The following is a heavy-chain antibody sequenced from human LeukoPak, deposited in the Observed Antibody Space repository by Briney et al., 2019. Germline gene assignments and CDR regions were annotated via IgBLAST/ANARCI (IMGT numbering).Heavy chain of an antibody. CDR1: GYSISSGYY. CDR3: ARRTSSGWFPSPFFDY. V-gene: IGHV4-38-2*02. Sequence: SETLSLTCTVSGYSISSGYYWGWIRQPPGKGLEWIGSIYHSGSTYYNPSLKSRVTISVDTSKNQFSLKLSSVTAADTAVYYCARRTSSGWFPSPFFDYWGQGTLVTVSS. D-gene: IGHD6-19*01. J-gene: IGHJ4*02. CDR2: IYHSGST.